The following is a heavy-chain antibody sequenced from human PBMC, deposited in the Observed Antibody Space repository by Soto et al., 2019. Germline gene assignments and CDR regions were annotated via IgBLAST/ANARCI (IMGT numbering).Heavy chain of an antibody. CDR1: GDSVSSNSAA. D-gene: IGHD3-10*01. Sequence: SQTLSLTCAISGDSVSSNSAAWTWIRQSPSRGLEWLGRTYYRSKWYNDYAVSVKSRITINPDTSKNHFSLQLNSVTPEDTAVYYCARSNPLWFGELLLGAAFDIWGQGTMVTVSS. CDR2: TYYRSKWYN. V-gene: IGHV6-1*01. CDR3: ARSNPLWFGELLLGAAFDI. J-gene: IGHJ3*02.